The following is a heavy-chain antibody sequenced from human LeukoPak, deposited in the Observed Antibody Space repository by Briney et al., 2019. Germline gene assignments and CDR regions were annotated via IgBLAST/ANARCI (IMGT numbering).Heavy chain of an antibody. Sequence: GGSLRLSCAASGFTFDEYAMRWVRQAPGKGLEWVSGIGGSGGSTDYADSVRGRFTISRDNSKNSLYLQMNSLRAEDTAVYYCAKRVPAASFDYWGQGTLVTVSS. CDR3: AKRVPAASFDY. J-gene: IGHJ4*02. CDR1: GFTFDEYA. V-gene: IGHV3-23*01. D-gene: IGHD2-2*01. CDR2: IGGSGGST.